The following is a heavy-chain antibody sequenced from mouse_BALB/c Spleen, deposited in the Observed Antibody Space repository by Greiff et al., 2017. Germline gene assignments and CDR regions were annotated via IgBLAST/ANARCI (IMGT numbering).Heavy chain of an antibody. CDR2: ISYSGST. J-gene: IGHJ4*01. V-gene: IGHV3-2*02. Sequence: EVQLVESGPGLVKPSQSLSLTCTVTGYSITSDYAWNWIRQFPGNKLEWMGYISYSGSTSYNPSLKSRISITRDTSKNQFFLQLNSVTTEDTATYYCARRIYDGLYYAMDYWGQGTSVTVSS. D-gene: IGHD2-3*01. CDR3: ARRIYDGLYYAMDY. CDR1: GYSITSDYA.